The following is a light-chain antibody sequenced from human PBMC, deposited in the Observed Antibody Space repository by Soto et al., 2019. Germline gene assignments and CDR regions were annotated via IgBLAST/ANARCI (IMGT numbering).Light chain of an antibody. CDR1: QGIGNY. Sequence: DIQMTQSPSSLSASVGDRVTITCQASQGIGNYLAWYQQKSGKVPKLLIYAASTLQSGVPSRFSGSRSGTDFTLNISSLRPEDVATYYCQNHNNAPWTFGQGTKV. J-gene: IGKJ1*01. CDR3: QNHNNAPWT. CDR2: AAS. V-gene: IGKV1-27*01.